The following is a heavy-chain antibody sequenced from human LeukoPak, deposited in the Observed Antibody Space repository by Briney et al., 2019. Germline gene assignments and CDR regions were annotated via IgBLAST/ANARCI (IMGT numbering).Heavy chain of an antibody. CDR2: IYSGGST. V-gene: IGHV3-53*01. CDR3: AKGLYYYDSSGYSY. CDR1: GFTVSSNY. J-gene: IGHJ4*02. D-gene: IGHD3-22*01. Sequence: GGSLRLSCAASGFTVSSNYMNWVRQAPGKGLEWVSVIYSGGSTYYADSVKGRFTISRDNSKNTLYLQMNTLRAEDTAVYYCAKGLYYYDSSGYSYWGQGTLVTVSS.